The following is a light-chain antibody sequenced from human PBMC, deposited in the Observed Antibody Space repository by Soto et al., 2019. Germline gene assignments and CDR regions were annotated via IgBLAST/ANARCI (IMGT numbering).Light chain of an antibody. CDR1: QSVSSN. J-gene: IGKJ4*01. Sequence: EIVMTQSPATLSVSPGERATLSCRASQSVSSNLAWYQQKPGQAPRLLIYGASIRATGIQARFSGSGSGTEFTLTISSLQSEDFAVYYCQQYNNWPPLTFGGGTKVELK. CDR3: QQYNNWPPLT. CDR2: GAS. V-gene: IGKV3D-15*01.